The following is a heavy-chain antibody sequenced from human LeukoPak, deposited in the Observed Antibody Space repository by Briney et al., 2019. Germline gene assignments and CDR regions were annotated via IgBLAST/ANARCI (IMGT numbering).Heavy chain of an antibody. CDR3: ARASSLSGSFDY. J-gene: IGHJ4*02. Sequence: GESLKVSCKASGYTFTSYYMHWVRQAPGQGLEWMGIINPSGGSTSYAQKFQGRVTMTRDTSTSTVYMELSSLRSEDTAVYYCARASSLSGSFDYWGQGTLVTVSS. CDR2: INPSGGST. V-gene: IGHV1-46*01. D-gene: IGHD6-6*01. CDR1: GYTFTSYY.